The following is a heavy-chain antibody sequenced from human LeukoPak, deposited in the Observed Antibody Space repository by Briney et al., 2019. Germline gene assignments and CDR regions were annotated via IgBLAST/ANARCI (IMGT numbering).Heavy chain of an antibody. D-gene: IGHD5-18*01. J-gene: IGHJ4*02. CDR3: ARDLSGVTGYTYGRGIDY. V-gene: IGHV3-30*02. Sequence: GGSLRLSCAASGFTFSSYGMHWVRQAPGKGLEWVAFIRYDGSNKYYADSVKGRFTISRDNSKSTLYLQMNSLKPEDTAVYHCARDLSGVTGYTYGRGIDYWGQGTLVTVSS. CDR1: GFTFSSYG. CDR2: IRYDGSNK.